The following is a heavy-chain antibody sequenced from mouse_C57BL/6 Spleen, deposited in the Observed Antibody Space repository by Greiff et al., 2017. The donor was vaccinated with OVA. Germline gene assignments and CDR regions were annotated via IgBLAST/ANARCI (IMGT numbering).Heavy chain of an antibody. CDR1: GYAFTNYL. Sequence: VQLQQSGAELVRPGTSVKVSCKASGYAFTNYLIEWVKQRPGQGLEWIGVINPGSGGTNYNEKFKGKATLTADKSSSTAYMQLSSLTSEDSAVYFCARSGYYPWYFDVWGTGTTVTVSS. V-gene: IGHV1-54*01. CDR2: INPGSGGT. J-gene: IGHJ1*03. CDR3: ARSGYYPWYFDV. D-gene: IGHD2-3*01.